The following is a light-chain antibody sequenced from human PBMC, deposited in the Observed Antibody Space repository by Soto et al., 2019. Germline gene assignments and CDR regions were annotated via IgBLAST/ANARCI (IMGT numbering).Light chain of an antibody. J-gene: IGLJ2*01. CDR2: GNS. CDR3: QSYDSSLSGSGV. V-gene: IGLV1-40*01. Sequence: QSVLTQPPSVSGAPGQRVTISCTGSSSNIGAGYDVHWYQQLPGTAPKLLIYGNSNRPSGVPDLFSGSKSGTSASLAITGLQAEDEADYYCQSYDSSLSGSGVFGGGTKVTVL. CDR1: SSNIGAGYD.